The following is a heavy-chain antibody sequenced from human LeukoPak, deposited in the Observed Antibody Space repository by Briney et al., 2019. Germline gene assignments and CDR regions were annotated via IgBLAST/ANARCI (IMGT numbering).Heavy chain of an antibody. D-gene: IGHD2-2*01. CDR3: GRASYCSSTSCYAGINWFDP. V-gene: IGHV1-2*02. J-gene: IGHJ5*02. CDR1: GYTVTGYY. Sequence: GASVKVSCKASGYTVTGYYMHWVRQAPGQGLEWMGWINPNSGGTNYAQKFQGRVIMTRDTSISTAYMELYSLRSDDTAVYYCGRASYCSSTSCYAGINWFDPWGQGTRVTVSS. CDR2: INPNSGGT.